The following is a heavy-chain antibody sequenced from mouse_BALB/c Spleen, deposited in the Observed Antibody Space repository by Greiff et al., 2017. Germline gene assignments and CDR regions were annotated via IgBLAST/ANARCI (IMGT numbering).Heavy chain of an antibody. V-gene: IGHV1S81*02. Sequence: VQLQQPGAELVKPGASVKLSCKASGYTFTSYWMHWVKQRPGQGLEWIGEINPSNGRTNYNEKFKSKATLTVDKSSSTAYMQLSSLTSEGSAVYYCASCMSDFDYWGEGTAVTVSS. CDR2: INPSNGRT. J-gene: IGHJ2*01. CDR1: GYTFTSYW. D-gene: IGHD2-10*02. CDR3: ASCMSDFDY.